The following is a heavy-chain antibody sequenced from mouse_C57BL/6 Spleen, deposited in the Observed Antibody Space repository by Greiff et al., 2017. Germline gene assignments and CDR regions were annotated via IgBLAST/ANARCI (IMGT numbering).Heavy chain of an antibody. J-gene: IGHJ1*03. CDR1: GFTFSDYY. V-gene: IGHV5-16*01. Sequence: EVKLVESEGGLVQPGSSMKLSCTASGFTFSDYYMAWVRQVPEKGLEWVANINYDGSSTYYLDSLKSRFIISRDNAKNILYLQMSSLKSEDTATYYCARGWYFDGWGTGTTVTVSS. CDR3: ARGWYFDG. CDR2: INYDGSST.